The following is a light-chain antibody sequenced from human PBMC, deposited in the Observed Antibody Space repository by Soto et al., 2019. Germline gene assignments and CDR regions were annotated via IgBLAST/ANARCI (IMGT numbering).Light chain of an antibody. CDR1: QSISSY. CDR3: QQSYSTPWT. Sequence: DIQMTQSPSSLSASVGDRVTITCRASQSISSYLNWYQQKPGKAPKLLIYAASSLQSGVPSRFSGSGSGTDFTLTISSLQPDDFATYYCQQSYSTPWTFGKGTKVEIK. V-gene: IGKV1-39*01. CDR2: AAS. J-gene: IGKJ1*01.